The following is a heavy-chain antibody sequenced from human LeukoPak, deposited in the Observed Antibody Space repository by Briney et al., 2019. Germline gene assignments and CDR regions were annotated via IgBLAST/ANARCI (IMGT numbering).Heavy chain of an antibody. D-gene: IGHD1-1*01. CDR3: AKQYKSYSYYYYMDV. J-gene: IGHJ6*03. CDR1: GFTFSSYW. CDR2: INSDGSTT. V-gene: IGHV3-74*01. Sequence: GGSLRLSCAASGFTFSSYWMHWVRQAPGRGLVWVSRINSDGSTTNYADSVKGRFTISRDNVKNTVDLQMNSLRAEDTAVYYCAKQYKSYSYYYYMDVRGKGTTVTVSS.